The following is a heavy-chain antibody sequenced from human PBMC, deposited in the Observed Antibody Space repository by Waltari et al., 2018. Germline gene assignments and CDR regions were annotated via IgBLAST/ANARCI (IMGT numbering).Heavy chain of an antibody. CDR3: ARVRGYCSGGSCHNYYYYYMDV. V-gene: IGHV4-4*09. Sequence: QVQLQESGPGLVKPSETLSLTCTVSGGSISSYYWSWIRQPPGKGLEWIGYIYTSGSTNSNPSLNSRVTISVDTSKNQFSLKLSSVTAADTAVYYCARVRGYCSGGSCHNYYYYYMDVWGKGTTVTVSS. CDR2: IYTSGST. J-gene: IGHJ6*03. CDR1: GGSISSYY. D-gene: IGHD2-15*01.